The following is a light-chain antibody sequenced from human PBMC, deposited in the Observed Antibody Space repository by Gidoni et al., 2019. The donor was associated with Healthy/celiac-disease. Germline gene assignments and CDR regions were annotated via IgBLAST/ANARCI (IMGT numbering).Light chain of an antibody. CDR2: EVS. J-gene: IGLJ3*02. V-gene: IGLV2-23*02. CDR3: CSYAGSSTFWV. Sequence: QSALTQPASVSGSPRQSITISCTGTSSDVVSYNLVSWYQQHPGKAPKLMIYEVSKRPSGVSNRFSGSKSGNTASLTISGLQAEDEADYYCCSYAGSSTFWVFGGGTKLTVL. CDR1: SSDVVSYNL.